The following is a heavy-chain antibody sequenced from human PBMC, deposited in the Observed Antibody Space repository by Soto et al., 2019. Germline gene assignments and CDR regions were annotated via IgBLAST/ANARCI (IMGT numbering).Heavy chain of an antibody. D-gene: IGHD5-18*01. CDR3: ARVGGYSYGPYYYYYGMDV. CDR1: GGTFSSYA. J-gene: IGHJ6*02. V-gene: IGHV1-69*01. CDR2: IIPIFGTA. Sequence: QVQLVQSGAEVKKPGSSVKVSCKASGGTFSSYAISWVRQAPGQGLEWMGGIIPIFGTANYAQKFQGRVTITADESTSTAYMELSRLRYEDTAVYYCARVGGYSYGPYYYYYGMDVWGQGTTVTVSS.